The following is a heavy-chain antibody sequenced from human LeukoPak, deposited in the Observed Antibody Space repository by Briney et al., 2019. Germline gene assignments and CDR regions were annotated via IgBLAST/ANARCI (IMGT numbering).Heavy chain of an antibody. CDR3: ARHPFITMVRGKFDY. J-gene: IGHJ4*02. D-gene: IGHD3-10*01. Sequence: SETLSLTCSVSGGSISSSNYHWVWIRQPPGKRLEWIGSIYYSGSSYYNPSLKSRVTISVDTSKNQFSLKLSSVTAADTAVYYCARHPFITMVRGKFDYWGQGTLVTVSS. CDR2: IYYSGSS. V-gene: IGHV4-39*01. CDR1: GGSISSSNYH.